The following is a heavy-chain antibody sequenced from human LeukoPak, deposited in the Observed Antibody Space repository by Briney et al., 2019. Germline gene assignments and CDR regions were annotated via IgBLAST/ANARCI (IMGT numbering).Heavy chain of an antibody. CDR3: AKAGGGSYWDY. V-gene: IGHV3-74*01. Sequence: GGSLRLSCAASGFTFSSYWMYWVRQAPGKGLVWVSRISPDGSSALYADSVKGRFTISRDNAKNTLYLQMNSLRVEDTAVYYCAKAGGGSYWDYWGQGTLVTVSS. D-gene: IGHD1-26*01. CDR1: GFTFSSYW. J-gene: IGHJ4*02. CDR2: ISPDGSSA.